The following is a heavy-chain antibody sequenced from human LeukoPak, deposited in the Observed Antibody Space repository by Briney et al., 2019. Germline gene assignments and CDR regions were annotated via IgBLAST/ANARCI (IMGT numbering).Heavy chain of an antibody. CDR3: ARDQGDTAMVEAKHAFDI. V-gene: IGHV1-69*13. D-gene: IGHD5-18*01. Sequence: ASVKVSCKASGGTFSSYAISWVRQAPGQGLEWMGGIIPIFGTANYAQKFQGRVTITADESTSTAYMELSSLRSEDTAVYYCARDQGDTAMVEAKHAFDIRGQGTMVTVSS. CDR1: GGTFSSYA. J-gene: IGHJ3*02. CDR2: IIPIFGTA.